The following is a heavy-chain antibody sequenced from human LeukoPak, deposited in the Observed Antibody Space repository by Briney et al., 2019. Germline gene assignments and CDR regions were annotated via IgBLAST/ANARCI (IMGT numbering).Heavy chain of an antibody. CDR3: ARSNIVVVPAAIWFDY. CDR1: GFTFSSYW. V-gene: IGHV3-7*03. J-gene: IGHJ4*02. CDR2: IKQEGSEK. Sequence: GGSLRLSCAASGFTFSSYWMDWVRQAPGKGLEWVANIKQEGSEKYYVDSVKGRFTISRDNAKNSLYLQMYSLRAEDTAVYYCARSNIVVVPAAIWFDYWGQGTLVTVSS. D-gene: IGHD2-2*01.